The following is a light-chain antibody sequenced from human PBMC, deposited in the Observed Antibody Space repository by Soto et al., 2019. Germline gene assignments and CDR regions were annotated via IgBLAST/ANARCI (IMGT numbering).Light chain of an antibody. Sequence: QSVLTQPPSMSGAPGQRVTISCTGSSSNIGAGYDVHWYQLLPGTAPKLLIYGNTNRPSGFPDRFSGSKSGTSASLAITGLRAEDEADYYCQSHDSSLNSWVFGGGTKLNVL. CDR2: GNT. CDR3: QSHDSSLNSWV. CDR1: SSNIGAGYD. J-gene: IGLJ3*02. V-gene: IGLV1-40*01.